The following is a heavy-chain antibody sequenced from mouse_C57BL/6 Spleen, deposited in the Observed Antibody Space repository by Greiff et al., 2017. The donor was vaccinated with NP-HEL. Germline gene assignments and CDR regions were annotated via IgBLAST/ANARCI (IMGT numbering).Heavy chain of an antibody. CDR2: ISSGGSST. J-gene: IGHJ3*01. CDR1: GFTFSSYG. V-gene: IGHV5-6*01. CDR3: ARLPAGFAY. Sequence: EVKLVESGGDLVKPGGSLKLSCAASGFTFSSYGMSWVRQTPDKRLEWVATISSGGSSTSYPDSVKGRFTISRDNDKNTLYVQRSRLKSEDRAMYYWARLPAGFAYWGQGTLVTVSA.